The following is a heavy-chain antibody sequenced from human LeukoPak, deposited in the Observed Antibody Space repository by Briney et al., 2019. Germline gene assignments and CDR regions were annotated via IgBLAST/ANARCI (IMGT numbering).Heavy chain of an antibody. J-gene: IGHJ4*02. V-gene: IGHV3-23*01. CDR3: AKGITGTGSYSVADH. D-gene: IGHD1-26*01. CDR2: ISGSGGST. CDR1: GFTFNTYG. Sequence: GGSLRLSCAASGFTFNTYGMSWVRQAPGKGLEWVSAISGSGGSTYYADSVKGRFTISRDNSKNTLYLQMNSLRAEDTAVYYCAKGITGTGSYSVADHWGQGILVTVSS.